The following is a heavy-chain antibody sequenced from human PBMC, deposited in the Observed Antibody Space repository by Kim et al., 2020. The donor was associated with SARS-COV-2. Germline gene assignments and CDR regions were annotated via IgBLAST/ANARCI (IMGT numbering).Heavy chain of an antibody. CDR1: GGSVSSGSYF. CDR2: IYYSGNT. D-gene: IGHD3-3*01. J-gene: IGHJ4*02. CDR3: ARAPNDFWSGYPYYFDY. V-gene: IGHV4-61*01. Sequence: SETLSLTCTVSGGSVSSGSYFWRWIRQPPGKGLEWIGYIYYSGNTNYNPSLKSRVTMSVDTSKNQFSLKLRSVTAADTAVYYCARAPNDFWSGYPYYFDYWGQGTLVTVSS.